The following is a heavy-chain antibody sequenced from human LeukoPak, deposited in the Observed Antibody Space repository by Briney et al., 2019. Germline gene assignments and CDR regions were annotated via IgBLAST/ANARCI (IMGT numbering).Heavy chain of an antibody. J-gene: IGHJ4*02. CDR3: ARHESSRWPSSSWYGYYFDY. CDR1: GGSISTNNHY. Sequence: SETLSLTCTVSGGSISTNNHYWGWIRQPPGKGLEWIGNIYYSGSTDYNPSLKSRVTISVDTSENHFSLKVTSVTAADTAVYYCARHESSRWPSSSWYGYYFDYWGQGTLVTVSS. CDR2: IYYSGST. V-gene: IGHV4-39*01. D-gene: IGHD6-13*01.